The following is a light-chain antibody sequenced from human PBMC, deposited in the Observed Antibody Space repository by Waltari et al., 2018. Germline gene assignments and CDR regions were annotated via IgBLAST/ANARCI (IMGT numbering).Light chain of an antibody. V-gene: IGLV2-14*02. CDR3: CSYTSSSTPRL. CDR1: SSVVGRYHL. CDR2: EAT. Sequence: QSALTQPASVSGSPGQSITISCTSASSVVGRYHLVSWYQQPPGKAPKLIIYEATKRPSGVSDRFSGSKSGYTASLTISGLQADDEADYYCCSYTSSSTPRLFGGGTKLTVL. J-gene: IGLJ3*02.